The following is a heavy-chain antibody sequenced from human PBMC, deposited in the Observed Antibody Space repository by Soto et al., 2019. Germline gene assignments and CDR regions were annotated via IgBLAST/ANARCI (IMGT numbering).Heavy chain of an antibody. CDR2: INHSGST. J-gene: IGHJ4*02. Sequence: SETLSLTCTVSGGSISSGDYYWSWIRQPPGKGLEWIGEINHSGSTNYNPSLKSRVTISVDTSKNQFSLKLSSVTAVDTAVYYCARVRWTVAGPGHFDYWGQGTLVTVSS. D-gene: IGHD6-19*01. V-gene: IGHV4-30-4*01. CDR1: GGSISSGDYY. CDR3: ARVRWTVAGPGHFDY.